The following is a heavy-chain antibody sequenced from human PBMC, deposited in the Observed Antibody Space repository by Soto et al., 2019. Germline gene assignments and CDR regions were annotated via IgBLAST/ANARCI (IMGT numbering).Heavy chain of an antibody. CDR3: ARDPPATRHGMDV. J-gene: IGHJ6*02. V-gene: IGHV3-9*01. Sequence: GGSLRLSCAASGFRFDDYAMHWVRQAPGKGLEWLSGISWNHVTTGYADSVKGRFTISRDNAKNSLLLQMNSLRAEDTAVYYCARDPPATRHGMDVWGQGTTVTVSS. CDR2: ISWNHVTT. CDR1: GFRFDDYA.